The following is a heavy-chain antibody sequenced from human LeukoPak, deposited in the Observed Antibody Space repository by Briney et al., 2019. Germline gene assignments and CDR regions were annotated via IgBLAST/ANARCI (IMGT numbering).Heavy chain of an antibody. CDR2: INPNSGGT. CDR3: ARAYCSSTSCYESGQDY. D-gene: IGHD2-2*01. CDR1: GYTFTGYY. J-gene: IGHJ4*02. Sequence: GASVKVSCKASGYTFTGYYMHWVRQAPGQGLEWMGWINPNSGGTNYAQKFQGRVTMTRDTSISTAYMELSRLRSGDTAVYYCARAYCSSTSCYESGQDYWGQGTLVTVSS. V-gene: IGHV1-2*02.